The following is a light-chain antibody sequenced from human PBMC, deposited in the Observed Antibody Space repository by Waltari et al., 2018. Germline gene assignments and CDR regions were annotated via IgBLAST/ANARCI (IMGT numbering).Light chain of an antibody. Sequence: QSALTQPASVSGSPGQSITISCYGTSSDVGFYHYVSWYQQHPGKAPKLMIYDVSQRHSVVSDLFSGAKSGNTASLSISGLQAEDEADYYCNSYTGSSSWVFGGGTKVTVL. CDR2: DVS. J-gene: IGLJ3*02. CDR3: NSYTGSSSWV. V-gene: IGLV2-14*01. CDR1: SSDVGFYHY.